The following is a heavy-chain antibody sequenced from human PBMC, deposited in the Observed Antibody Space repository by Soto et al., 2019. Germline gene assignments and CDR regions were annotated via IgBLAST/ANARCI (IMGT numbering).Heavy chain of an antibody. Sequence: SETLSLTCAVSGYSISSGYYLGWIRQPPGKGLEWIGSIYHSGSTYYNPSLKSRVTISVDTSKNQFSLKLSSVTAADTAVYYCARVGGYSGDYWGQGTLVTVSS. J-gene: IGHJ4*02. CDR3: ARVGGYSGDY. D-gene: IGHD3-22*01. CDR2: IYHSGST. V-gene: IGHV4-38-2*01. CDR1: GYSISSGYY.